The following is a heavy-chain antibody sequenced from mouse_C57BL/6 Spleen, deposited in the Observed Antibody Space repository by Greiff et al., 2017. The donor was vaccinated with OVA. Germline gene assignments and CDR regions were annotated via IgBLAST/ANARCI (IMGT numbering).Heavy chain of an antibody. CDR1: GYTFTDYE. J-gene: IGHJ2*01. CDR3: TRSGQLRLRDY. Sequence: VKLVESGAELVRPGASVTLSCKASGYTFTDYEMHWVKQTPVHGLEWIGAIDPETGGTAYNQKFKGKAILTADKSSSTAYMELRSLTSEDSAVYYCTRSGQLRLRDYWGQGTTLTVSS. V-gene: IGHV1-15*01. D-gene: IGHD3-2*02. CDR2: IDPETGGT.